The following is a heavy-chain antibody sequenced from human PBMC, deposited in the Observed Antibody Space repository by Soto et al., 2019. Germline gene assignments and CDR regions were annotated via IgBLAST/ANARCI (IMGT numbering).Heavy chain of an antibody. J-gene: IGHJ6*02. CDR1: GFAFSSYG. V-gene: IGHV3-33*01. CDR2: IWYDGSNK. Sequence: PGGSLRLSCAASGFAFSSYGMHWVRQAPGKGLEWVAVIWYDGSNKYYADSVKGRFTISRDNSKNTLYLQMNSLRAEDTAVYYCARGRGGVKDYYGMDVWGQGTTVTVSS. CDR3: ARGRGGVKDYYGMDV. D-gene: IGHD3-10*01.